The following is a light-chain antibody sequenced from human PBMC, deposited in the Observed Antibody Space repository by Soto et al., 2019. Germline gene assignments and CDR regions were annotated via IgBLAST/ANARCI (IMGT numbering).Light chain of an antibody. J-gene: IGLJ2*01. CDR3: QSYDSSLSGSVI. CDR2: GNS. V-gene: IGLV1-40*01. CDR1: SSNIGAGYD. Sequence: QSVLTQPPSVSGAPGQRVTLSCTGSSSNIGAGYDVHWYRHLPGTAPILLIYGNSNRPSGVPDRFSGSKSDTSASLAITGLQAEDEADYYCQSYDSSLSGSVIFGGGTKVTVL.